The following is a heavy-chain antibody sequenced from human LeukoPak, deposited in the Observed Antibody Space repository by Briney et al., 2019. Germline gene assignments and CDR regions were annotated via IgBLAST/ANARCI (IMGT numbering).Heavy chain of an antibody. CDR3: ARDSGASLFYGYPVPDLYNDAFDI. Sequence: SETLSLTCTVSGGSISSYYWSWIRQPPGKGLEWIGYIYYSGSTNYNPSLKSRVTISVDTSKNQFSLKLSSVTAADTAVYYCARDSGASLFYGYPVPDLYNDAFDIWGQGTMVTVSS. CDR2: IYYSGST. CDR1: GGSISSYY. V-gene: IGHV4-59*01. J-gene: IGHJ3*02. D-gene: IGHD5-24*01.